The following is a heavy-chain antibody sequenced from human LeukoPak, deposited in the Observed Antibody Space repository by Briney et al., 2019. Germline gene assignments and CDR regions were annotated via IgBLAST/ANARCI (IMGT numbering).Heavy chain of an antibody. J-gene: IGHJ5*02. CDR3: ARRNGYSYGRFDP. Sequence: SETLSLTCTVSGGSISSYYWSWIRQPPGKGLEWIGYIYYSGSTNYNPSLESRVTISVDTSKNQFSLKLSSVTAADTAVYYCARRNGYSYGRFDPWGQGTLVTVSS. CDR1: GGSISSYY. CDR2: IYYSGST. D-gene: IGHD5-18*01. V-gene: IGHV4-59*08.